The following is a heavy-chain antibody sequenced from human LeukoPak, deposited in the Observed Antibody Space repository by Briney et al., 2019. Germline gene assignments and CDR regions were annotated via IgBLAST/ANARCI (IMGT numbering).Heavy chain of an antibody. CDR2: ISAYNGNT. V-gene: IGHV1-18*01. Sequence: ASVKVSCKASGYTFTSYGISWVRQAPGQGLEWMGWISAYNGNTNYAQKLQGRVTMTTDTSTSTAYMELRSLSSDDTAVYYCVRESGGATAFDPWGQGTLVTVSS. J-gene: IGHJ5*02. CDR3: VRESGGATAFDP. CDR1: GYTFTSYG. D-gene: IGHD1-26*01.